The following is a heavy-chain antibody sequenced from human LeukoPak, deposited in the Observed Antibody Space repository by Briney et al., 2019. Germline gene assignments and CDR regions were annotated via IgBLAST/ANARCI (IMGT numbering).Heavy chain of an antibody. CDR1: GYSISSSIW. D-gene: IGHD3-22*01. CDR3: ARGGSSGYLRTTDAFDI. V-gene: IGHV4-4*02. CDR2: IYYSGST. Sequence: SGTLSLTCTVSGYSISSSIWWTWVRQPPGKGLERIGSIYYSGSTYYNPSLKSRVPISVHTSKNQFSLKLSSVTAADTAVYYCARGGSSGYLRTTDAFDIWGQGTMVTVSS. J-gene: IGHJ3*02.